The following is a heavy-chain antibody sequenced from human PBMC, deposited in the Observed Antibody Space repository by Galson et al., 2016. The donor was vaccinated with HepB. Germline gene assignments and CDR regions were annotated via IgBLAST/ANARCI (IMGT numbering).Heavy chain of an antibody. CDR1: GFPFSTYW. Sequence: SLRLSCAASGFPFSTYWMTWVRQAPGKGLEWVSVISASGATTHYTDSVKGRFTISRDISKNTLFLQMNSLRVEDTALYYCARRKAAGTFYYFDLDVWGQGTTVTVSS. D-gene: IGHD6-13*01. J-gene: IGHJ6*02. CDR2: ISASGATT. CDR3: ARRKAAGTFYYFDLDV. V-gene: IGHV3-23*01.